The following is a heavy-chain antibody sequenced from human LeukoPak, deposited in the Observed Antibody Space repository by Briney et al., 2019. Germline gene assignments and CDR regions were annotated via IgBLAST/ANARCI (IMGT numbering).Heavy chain of an antibody. V-gene: IGHV1-2*07. J-gene: IGHJ3*02. CDR3: ARAPKNDAYDI. Sequence: ASVKVSCKASGYTFTGYYIHWVRQAPGQGLEWVGWINPNSGDTHSAHNFQGRVTMTRDTSISTASMDLSRLRSDDTDVYYCARAPKNDAYDIWGRGTMVTVSS. CDR1: GYTFTGYY. CDR2: INPNSGDT.